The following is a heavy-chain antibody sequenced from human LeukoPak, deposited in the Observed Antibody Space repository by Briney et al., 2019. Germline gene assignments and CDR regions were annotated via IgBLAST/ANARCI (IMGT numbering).Heavy chain of an antibody. CDR3: ARDQRYCSGGSCYPDWFDP. D-gene: IGHD2-15*01. Sequence: ASVKVSCKAAGYTFTGYYMHWLRQAPGQGLEWMGWISPNSGGTNYAQQFQGRVTMTRDTSISTAYMELSGLRSDDTGVYYCARDQRYCSGGSCYPDWFDPWGQGTLVTVSS. CDR2: ISPNSGGT. V-gene: IGHV1-2*02. J-gene: IGHJ5*02. CDR1: GYTFTGYY.